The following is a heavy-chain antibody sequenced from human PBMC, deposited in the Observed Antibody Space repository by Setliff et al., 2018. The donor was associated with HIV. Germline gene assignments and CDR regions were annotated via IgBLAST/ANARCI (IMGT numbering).Heavy chain of an antibody. Sequence: PGESLKISCKGSDYSFNSYWIGWVRQVPGRGLEWMAIIYPDDSNIKYSPSFQGQVTISVEKSITTAYLQWNALKTSDTAMYYCVRRDGRVMNGFEIWGPGTMVTVSS. CDR3: VRRDGRVMNGFEI. D-gene: IGHD2-21*02. CDR1: DYSFNSYW. J-gene: IGHJ3*02. V-gene: IGHV5-51*01. CDR2: IYPDDSNI.